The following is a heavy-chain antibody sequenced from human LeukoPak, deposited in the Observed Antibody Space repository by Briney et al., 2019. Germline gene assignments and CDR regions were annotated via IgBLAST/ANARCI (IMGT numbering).Heavy chain of an antibody. CDR1: GYTFSVYY. Sequence: ASVNVSCKTSGYTFSVYYIHWVRQAPGQGLEWMGWVEPSSGGTTYAQKFQGRVTMTRDTSISTAYMELSSLRPDDTAVYYCARDPRDRNLPEDYWGQGTLVIVSS. V-gene: IGHV1-2*02. CDR3: ARDPRDRNLPEDY. J-gene: IGHJ4*02. CDR2: VEPSSGGT. D-gene: IGHD3-10*01.